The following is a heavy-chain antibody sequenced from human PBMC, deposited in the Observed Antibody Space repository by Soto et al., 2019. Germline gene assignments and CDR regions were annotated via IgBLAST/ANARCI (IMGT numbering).Heavy chain of an antibody. CDR3: ARVGNYYGSGTPRPHYNYAMDA. Sequence: SVKVSCKASGGTFSSYTISWVRQAPGQGLEWMGIIILILGVATYAQKFQDRVTLTRDTSTSTVYMELGSLRSDDTAVYFCARVGNYYGSGTPRPHYNYAMDAWGQGTTVTVSS. CDR1: GGTFSSYT. CDR2: IILILGVA. V-gene: IGHV1-69*02. D-gene: IGHD3-10*01. J-gene: IGHJ6*02.